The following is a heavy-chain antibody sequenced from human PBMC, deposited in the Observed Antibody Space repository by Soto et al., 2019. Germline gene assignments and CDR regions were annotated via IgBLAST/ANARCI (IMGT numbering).Heavy chain of an antibody. CDR2: IYPQDSDT. CDR1: GYMFSIYW. Sequence: GESLKISCKGSGYMFSIYWIAWVRQMPGKGLEWIGIIYPQDSDTRYSPSFQGQVTISADKSINTAFLQWNSLKASDTAVYYCARQRLNRSNWFDPWGQGTQVTVSS. CDR3: ARQRLNRSNWFDP. J-gene: IGHJ5*02. V-gene: IGHV5-51*01.